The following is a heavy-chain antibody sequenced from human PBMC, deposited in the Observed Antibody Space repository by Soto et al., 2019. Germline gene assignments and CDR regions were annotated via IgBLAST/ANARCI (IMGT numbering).Heavy chain of an antibody. CDR1: GGSISSHY. D-gene: IGHD3-16*01. Sequence: QVQLQELGPGLVKPSETLSLTCTVPGGSISSHYWSWIRQPPGKGLEWIGYISYSGPTNYNPSLNGRVTISVDTSKNQFSLHRSSVTAADTAVYYCAKGKVYSYAGLDVWGQGTTVTVSS. CDR2: ISYSGPT. CDR3: AKGKVYSYAGLDV. J-gene: IGHJ6*02. V-gene: IGHV4-59*11.